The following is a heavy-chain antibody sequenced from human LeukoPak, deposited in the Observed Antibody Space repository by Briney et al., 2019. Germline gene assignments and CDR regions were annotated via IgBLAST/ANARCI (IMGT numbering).Heavy chain of an antibody. J-gene: IGHJ4*02. CDR1: GFTFSSYA. CDR3: ARDRDNWNYGFLDY. CDR2: ISYDGSNR. Sequence: GGSLRLSCAASGFTFSSYATHWVRQAPGKGLEWVAVISYDGSNRYYADSVKGRFTISRDNSKNTLYLQMNSLRAEDTAVYYCARDRDNWNYGFLDYWGQGTLVTVSS. D-gene: IGHD1-7*01. V-gene: IGHV3-30-3*01.